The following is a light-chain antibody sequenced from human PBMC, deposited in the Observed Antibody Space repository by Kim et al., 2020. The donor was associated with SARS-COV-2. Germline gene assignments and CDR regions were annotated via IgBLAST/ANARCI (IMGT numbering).Light chain of an antibody. CDR2: DAS. CDR1: QSVSTY. CDR3: QQRSNWPPALT. J-gene: IGKJ4*01. V-gene: IGKV3-11*01. Sequence: PGDRATLSCRASQSVSTYLAWYQQKPGQAPRLLIYDASNRATGIPDRFSGSGSGTDFTLTISSLESEDFAIYYCQQRSNWPPALTFGGGTEVDIK.